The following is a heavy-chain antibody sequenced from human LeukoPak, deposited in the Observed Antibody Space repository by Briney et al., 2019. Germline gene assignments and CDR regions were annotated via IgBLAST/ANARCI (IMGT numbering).Heavy chain of an antibody. D-gene: IGHD6-19*01. CDR3: ARADSSGWAGTSFIDY. Sequence: PGGSLRLSCAASGFTFSSYAMHWVRQAPGKGLEWVAVISYDGSNKYYADSVKGRFTISRDNSKNTLYLQMNSLRAEDTAVYYCARADSSGWAGTSFIDYWGQGTLVTVSS. V-gene: IGHV3-30-3*01. J-gene: IGHJ4*02. CDR1: GFTFSSYA. CDR2: ISYDGSNK.